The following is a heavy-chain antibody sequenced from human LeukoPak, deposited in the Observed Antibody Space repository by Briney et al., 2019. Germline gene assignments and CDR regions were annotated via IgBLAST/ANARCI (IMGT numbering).Heavy chain of an antibody. Sequence: GGSLRLSCAASGFTFRSYAMNWVRQAPGKGLEWVAAISGSGGITYYADSVKGRFTISRDNSKNTLYLQMNSLRAEDTAVYYCAKARGAKRPEDFQHWGQGTLVTVSS. CDR3: AKARGAKRPEDFQH. CDR2: ISGSGGIT. D-gene: IGHD1-1*01. CDR1: GFTFRSYA. J-gene: IGHJ1*01. V-gene: IGHV3-23*01.